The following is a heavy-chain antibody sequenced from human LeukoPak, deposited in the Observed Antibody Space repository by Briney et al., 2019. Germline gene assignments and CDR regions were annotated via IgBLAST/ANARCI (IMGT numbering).Heavy chain of an antibody. Sequence: SETLSLTCTVSGGYISSSSYYWSWIRQPPGKGLEWIGYIYYSGSTNYNPSLKSRVTISVDTSKNQFSLKLSSVTAADTAVYYCARHPARNGWSGTRWGQGTLVTVSS. CDR2: IYYSGST. CDR3: ARHPARNGWSGTR. V-gene: IGHV4-61*05. CDR1: GGYISSSSYY. J-gene: IGHJ4*02. D-gene: IGHD6-19*01.